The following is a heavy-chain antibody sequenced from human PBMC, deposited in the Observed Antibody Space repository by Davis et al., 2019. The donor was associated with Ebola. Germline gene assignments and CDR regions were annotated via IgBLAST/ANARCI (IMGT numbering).Heavy chain of an antibody. CDR2: IYYSGST. D-gene: IGHD3-3*01. CDR3: ARSLTPSLRFLEWSP. V-gene: IGHV4-30-4*02. J-gene: IGHJ5*02. CDR1: GGSISSGDYY. Sequence: MPSETLSLTCTVSGGSISSGDYYWSWIRQPPGKGLEWIGYIYYSGSTYYNPSLKSRVTISVDTSKNQFSLKLSSVTAADTAVYYCARSLTPSLRFLEWSPWGQGTLVTVSS.